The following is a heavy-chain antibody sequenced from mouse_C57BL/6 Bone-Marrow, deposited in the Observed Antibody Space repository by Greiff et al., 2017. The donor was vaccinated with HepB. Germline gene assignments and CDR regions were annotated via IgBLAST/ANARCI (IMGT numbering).Heavy chain of an antibody. J-gene: IGHJ2*01. Sequence: EVQVVESGGDLVKPGGSLKLSCAASGFTFSSYGMSWVRQTPDKRLEWVATISSGGSYTYYPDSVKGRFTISRDNAKNTLYLQMSSLKSEDTAMYYCARQGVVALDYWGQGTTLTVSS. D-gene: IGHD1-1*01. CDR2: ISSGGSYT. CDR1: GFTFSSYG. V-gene: IGHV5-6*01. CDR3: ARQGVVALDY.